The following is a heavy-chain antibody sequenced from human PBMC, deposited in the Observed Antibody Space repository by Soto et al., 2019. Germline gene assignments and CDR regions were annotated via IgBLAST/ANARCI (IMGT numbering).Heavy chain of an antibody. D-gene: IGHD5-18*01. J-gene: IGHJ5*01. CDR1: GGSMTSYS. CDR2: ISFNGTT. V-gene: IGHV4-59*01. CDR3: VKAAHHVIQWFNW. Sequence: PSETLSLTCTVSGGSMTSYSWTWIRQSPGKGLEWIGYISFNGTTDYNPSLKSRLTMSMDTSKNQFSMKLSSVSAADTAVYYCVKAAHHVIQWFNWWG.